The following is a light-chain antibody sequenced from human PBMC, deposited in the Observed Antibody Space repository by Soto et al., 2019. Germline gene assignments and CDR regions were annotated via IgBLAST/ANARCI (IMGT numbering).Light chain of an antibody. Sequence: DIQMTQSPPSLSASVGDRVTITCRANQNIYTYLNWYQQRPGKAPRLLIYAASYLQGGVPSRFSGSGSWTDFTLTINRLQAEAFAIDYYQPSYYRPPHTFGQGTTVDI. V-gene: IGKV1-39*01. J-gene: IGKJ2*01. CDR3: QPSYYRPPHT. CDR2: AAS. CDR1: QNIYTY.